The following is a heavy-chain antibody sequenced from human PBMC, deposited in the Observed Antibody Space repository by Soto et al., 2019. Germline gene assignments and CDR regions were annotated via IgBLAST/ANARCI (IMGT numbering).Heavy chain of an antibody. Sequence: PGGSLRLSCAASGLTLSNYAMNWVRQAPGKGLEWVAVISYDGGSKYYADSVKGRFTIPRDNSKNTLSLQMNSLRVDDTALYYCARDTGSWNFDYWGQGTQVTVSS. J-gene: IGHJ4*02. D-gene: IGHD1-26*01. V-gene: IGHV3-30-3*01. CDR2: ISYDGGSK. CDR3: ARDTGSWNFDY. CDR1: GLTLSNYA.